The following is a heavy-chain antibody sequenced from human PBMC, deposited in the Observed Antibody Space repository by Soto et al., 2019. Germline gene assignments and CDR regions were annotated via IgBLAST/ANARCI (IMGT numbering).Heavy chain of an antibody. CDR2: IYYSGKT. V-gene: IGHV4-39*01. Sequence: PSETLSLTCTVSGDSISNYAYSWGWIRQPPGKGLEYIGTIYYSGKTYYNWPLESRVTMSLDTSKNQFSLRLTSVTAADTAVYYCAGFRPQDDGYKKGFDCWGQGTLVTVSS. J-gene: IGHJ4*02. CDR3: AGFRPQDDGYKKGFDC. D-gene: IGHD5-12*01. CDR1: GDSISNYAYS.